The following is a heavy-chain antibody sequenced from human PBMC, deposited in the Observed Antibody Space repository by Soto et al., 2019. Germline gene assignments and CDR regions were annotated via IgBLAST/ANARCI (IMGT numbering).Heavy chain of an antibody. CDR2: IYYSGIT. CDR3: ARSSTSANYFDY. Sequence: QVQLQESGPGLVKPSQTLSLTCTVSGGSISSGGYYWSWIRQHPGKGLEWIGYIYYSGITYYNPSLKSRVTISVDTSKNQFSLKLSSVTAADTAGYYCARSSTSANYFDYWGQGTPVTVSS. J-gene: IGHJ4*02. D-gene: IGHD2-2*01. V-gene: IGHV4-31*03. CDR1: GGSISSGGYY.